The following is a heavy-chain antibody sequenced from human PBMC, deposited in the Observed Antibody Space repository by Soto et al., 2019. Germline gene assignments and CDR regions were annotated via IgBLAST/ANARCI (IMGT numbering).Heavy chain of an antibody. CDR3: ARDAAVGLFDY. V-gene: IGHV1-18*01. CDR1: GYTFTSYG. J-gene: IGHJ4*02. Sequence: ASVKVSCKASGYTFTSYGISWVRQAPGQGLEWMGWISAYNGHTSYAQKLQGRVTMTTDTSTSTAYMELRSLRSDDTAVYYCARDAAVGLFDYWGQGTLVTVSS. CDR2: ISAYNGHT. D-gene: IGHD1-26*01.